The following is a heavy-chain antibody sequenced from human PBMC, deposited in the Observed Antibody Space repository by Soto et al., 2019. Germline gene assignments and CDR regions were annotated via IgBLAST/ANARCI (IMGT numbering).Heavy chain of an antibody. Sequence: SGPTLVNPTQTLTLTCTFSGFSLSTSGVGVGWIRQPPGKALEWLALIYWNDDKRYSPSLKSRLTITKDTSKSQVVLTMTNMDPVDTATYYCAHTTEMATPADYWGQGTLVTVSS. J-gene: IGHJ4*02. CDR2: IYWNDDK. D-gene: IGHD2-15*01. CDR3: AHTTEMATPADY. CDR1: GFSLSTSGVG. V-gene: IGHV2-5*01.